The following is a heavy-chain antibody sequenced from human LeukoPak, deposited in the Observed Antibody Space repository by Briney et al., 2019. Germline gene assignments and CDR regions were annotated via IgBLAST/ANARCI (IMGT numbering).Heavy chain of an antibody. CDR1: GFTFSSYG. D-gene: IGHD5-18*01. CDR2: ISYDGSNK. Sequence: GRSLRLSCAASGFTFSSYGVHWVRQAPGKGLEWVAVISYDGSNKYYADSVKGRFTISRDNSKNTLYLQMNSLRAEDTAVYYCAKRGGYSSLDYWGQGTLVTVSS. CDR3: AKRGGYSSLDY. V-gene: IGHV3-30*18. J-gene: IGHJ4*02.